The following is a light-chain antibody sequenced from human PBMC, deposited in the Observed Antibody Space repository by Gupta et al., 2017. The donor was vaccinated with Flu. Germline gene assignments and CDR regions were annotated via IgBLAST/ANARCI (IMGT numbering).Light chain of an antibody. J-gene: IGLJ2*01. CDR3: GTWDSSLSAWV. CDR1: SSNIGNNY. Sequence: QSVFNQPPSVSAAPGQKVTITCYGSSSNIGNNYVSWYQQLPGTAPKLLIYDNKKRPSGIPDRFSGSKSGTSATLGITGLQTGDEADYYCGTWDSSLSAWVFGGGTKLTVL. CDR2: DNK. V-gene: IGLV1-51*01.